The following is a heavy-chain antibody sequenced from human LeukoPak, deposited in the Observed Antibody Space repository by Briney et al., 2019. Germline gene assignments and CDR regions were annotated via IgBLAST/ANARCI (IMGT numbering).Heavy chain of an antibody. Sequence: SETLSLTCAVYGGSFSGYYWSWIRQPPGKGLEWIGEINHSGSTNYNPSLKSRVTISVDTSKNQFSLKLSSVTAADTAVYYCARIFFDRDYGEYDSDWGQGTLVTVSS. CDR3: ARIFFDRDYGEYDSD. D-gene: IGHD4-17*01. J-gene: IGHJ4*02. V-gene: IGHV4-34*01. CDR2: INHSGST. CDR1: GGSFSGYY.